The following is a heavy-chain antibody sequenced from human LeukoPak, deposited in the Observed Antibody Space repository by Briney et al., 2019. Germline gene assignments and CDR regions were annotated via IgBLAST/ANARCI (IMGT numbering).Heavy chain of an antibody. V-gene: IGHV3-66*02. CDR3: TRSGYSGYDSFDY. CDR2: IQSGDTT. CDR1: GFAVDNYY. Sequence: PGGSLRLSCAASGFAVDNYYMSWVRQAPGKGLEWISIIQSGDTTFYADSVQGRFTISRDNSKNTLYLQMSSLRAGDTAVYYCTRSGYSGYDSFDYWGQGTLVTVSS. J-gene: IGHJ4*02. D-gene: IGHD5-12*01.